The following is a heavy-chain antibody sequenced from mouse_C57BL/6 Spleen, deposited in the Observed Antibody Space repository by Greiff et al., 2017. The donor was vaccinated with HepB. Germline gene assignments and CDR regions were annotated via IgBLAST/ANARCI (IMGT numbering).Heavy chain of an antibody. V-gene: IGHV3-8*01. CDR1: GYSITSDY. Sequence: EVKLMESGPGLAKPSQTLSLTCSVTGYSITSDYWNWIRKFPGNKLEYMGYISYSGSTYYNPSLKSRISITRDTSKNQYYLQLNSVTTEDTATYYCARTEYYYGTTSYWYFDVWGTGTTVTVSS. CDR2: ISYSGST. D-gene: IGHD1-1*01. CDR3: ARTEYYYGTTSYWYFDV. J-gene: IGHJ1*03.